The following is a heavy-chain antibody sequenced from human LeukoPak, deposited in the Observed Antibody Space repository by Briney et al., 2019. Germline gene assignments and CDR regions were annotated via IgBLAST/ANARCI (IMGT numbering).Heavy chain of an antibody. D-gene: IGHD3-22*01. CDR1: GVSISSYY. CDR3: ARDSHYNTSGYFNDTFDM. J-gene: IGHJ3*02. CDR2: ISDSGDT. V-gene: IGHV4-59*01. Sequence: SETLSLTCTVSGVSISSYYWSWIRQPPGKGLEWIGHISDSGDTNYNPSLKSRVTISVVTSKKQFSLKLSSVTTADTAVYYCARDSHYNTSGYFNDTFDMWGQGTLVTVSS.